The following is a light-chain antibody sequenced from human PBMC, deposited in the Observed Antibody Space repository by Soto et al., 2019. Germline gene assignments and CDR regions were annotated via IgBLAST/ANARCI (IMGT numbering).Light chain of an antibody. J-gene: IGLJ1*01. CDR2: DVS. V-gene: IGLV2-11*01. CDR1: SSDVGGYNY. CDR3: CSYAGSDTYV. Sequence: QSVLTQPRSVSGSPGPSVTISCTGTSSDVGGYNYVSWYQQHPGKAPKLMMYDVSKRPSGVPDRVSGSKSGNTASLTISGLQAEDEAEYYCCSYAGSDTYVFGTGTKLTVL.